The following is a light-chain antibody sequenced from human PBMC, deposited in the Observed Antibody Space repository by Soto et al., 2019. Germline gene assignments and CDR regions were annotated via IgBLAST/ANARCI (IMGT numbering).Light chain of an antibody. CDR3: QQSVNWPPT. CDR1: QSVSDH. V-gene: IGKV3-11*01. J-gene: IGKJ4*01. Sequence: PGEGATLSFTAGQSVSDHLAWYQQKPGQTPRLLFFDAYNRVTGVTARFSAGGSGTEFTLIISNLEPEDFAVYYCQQSVNWPPTFGGGTKVDIK. CDR2: DAY.